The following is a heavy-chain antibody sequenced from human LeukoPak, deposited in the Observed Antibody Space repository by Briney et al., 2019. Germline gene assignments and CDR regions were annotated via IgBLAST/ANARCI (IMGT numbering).Heavy chain of an antibody. CDR3: TKTEDDASRNYYLTQYYYYYGMDV. J-gene: IGHJ6*02. D-gene: IGHD3-10*01. CDR2: ISGSGDTT. V-gene: IGHV3-23*01. Sequence: GGSLRLSCAASGFTFSTSVMSWVRQAPGKGLEWVSGISGSGDTTWYADSVKGRFTISRDNSKNTLYLQMNSLGADDTAVYYCTKTEDDASRNYYLTQYYYYYGMDVWGQGTTVTVSS. CDR1: GFTFSTSV.